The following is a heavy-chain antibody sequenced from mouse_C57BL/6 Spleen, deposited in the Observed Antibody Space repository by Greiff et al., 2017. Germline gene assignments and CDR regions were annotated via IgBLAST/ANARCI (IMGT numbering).Heavy chain of an antibody. D-gene: IGHD2-1*01. V-gene: IGHV1-55*01. Sequence: QVQLQQPGAELVKPGASVKMSCKASGYTFTSYWITWVKQRPGQGLEWIGDIYPGSGSTNYNEKFKSKATLTVDTSSSTAYMQLISLTSEDSAVYYCALTPGNYDYAMDYWGQGTSVTVSS. CDR3: ALTPGNYDYAMDY. CDR2: IYPGSGST. J-gene: IGHJ4*01. CDR1: GYTFTSYW.